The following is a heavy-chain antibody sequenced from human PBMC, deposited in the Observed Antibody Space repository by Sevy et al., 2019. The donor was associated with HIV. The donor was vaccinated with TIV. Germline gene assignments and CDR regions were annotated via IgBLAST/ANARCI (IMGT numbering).Heavy chain of an antibody. CDR1: GFTFVSYS. Sequence: GGSLRLSCAASGFTFVSYSMNWVRQAPGKGLEWVSYISSNSRTIYYADSVKDRFTISRDNAKNSLYLQMNSLRAEDTSVYYCARDAPRSGYLIGIFDYWGQRTLVTVSS. J-gene: IGHJ4*02. CDR3: ARDAPRSGYLIGIFDY. V-gene: IGHV3-48*01. CDR2: ISSNSRTI. D-gene: IGHD3-22*01.